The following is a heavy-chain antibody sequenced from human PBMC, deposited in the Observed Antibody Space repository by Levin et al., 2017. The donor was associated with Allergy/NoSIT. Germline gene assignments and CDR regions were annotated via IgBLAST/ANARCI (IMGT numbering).Heavy chain of an antibody. J-gene: IGHJ4*02. D-gene: IGHD2/OR15-2a*01. CDR2: IIPILGIA. V-gene: IGHV1-69*04. CDR1: GGTFSSYA. Sequence: ASVKVSCKASGGTFSSYAISWVRQAPGQGLEWMGRIIPILGIANYAQKFQGRVTITADKSTSTAYMELSSLRSEDTAVYYCARYGESQAIFDYWGQGTLVTVSS. CDR3: ARYGESQAIFDY.